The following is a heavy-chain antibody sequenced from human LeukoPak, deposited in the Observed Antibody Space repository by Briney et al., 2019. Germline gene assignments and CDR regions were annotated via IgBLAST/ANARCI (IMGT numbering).Heavy chain of an antibody. D-gene: IGHD6-19*01. CDR2: ISGSGGST. J-gene: IGHJ4*02. Sequence: PGGSLRLSCAASGFTFSSYAMSWVRQAPGKGLERVSAISGSGGSTYYADSVKGRFTISRDNSENTLYLQMNSLRAEDTAVYYCAVIAVAGTRSDYWGQGTLVTVSS. CDR3: AVIAVAGTRSDY. CDR1: GFTFSSYA. V-gene: IGHV3-23*01.